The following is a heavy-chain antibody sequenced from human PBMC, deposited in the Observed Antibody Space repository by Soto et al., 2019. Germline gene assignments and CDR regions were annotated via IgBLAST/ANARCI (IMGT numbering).Heavy chain of an antibody. D-gene: IGHD5-12*01. Sequence: TLEMLPLMSPFEGVSIMGGDDYWIWIRQPPGKCLEWIGYIYYSGSTYYNPSLKSRVTISVDTSKNQFSLKLSSVTAADTAVYYCARGLRWLPLRYWGQGTLVSVA. J-gene: IGHJ4*02. CDR1: GVSIMGGDDY. V-gene: IGHV4-30-4*01. CDR2: IYYSGST. CDR3: ARGLRWLPLRY.